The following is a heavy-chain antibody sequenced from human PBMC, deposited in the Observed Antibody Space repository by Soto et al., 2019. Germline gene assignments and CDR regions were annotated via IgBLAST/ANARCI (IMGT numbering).Heavy chain of an antibody. CDR2: IYYSGST. CDR1: GGSVGSSTYY. Sequence: SETLSLTCTVSGGSVGSSTYYWSWIRQPPGKGLEWIGYIYYSGSTNYNPSLKSRVTISVDTSKNQFSLKLSSVTAADTAVYYCARVVIAANNWFEPWGQGTLVTVSS. J-gene: IGHJ5*02. V-gene: IGHV4-61*01. D-gene: IGHD2-15*01. CDR3: ARVVIAANNWFEP.